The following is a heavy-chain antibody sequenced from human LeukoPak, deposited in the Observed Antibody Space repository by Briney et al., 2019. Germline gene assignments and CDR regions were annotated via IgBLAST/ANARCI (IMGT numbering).Heavy chain of an antibody. V-gene: IGHV3-30*02. D-gene: IGHD6-13*01. CDR3: AGVSSSSWWALDY. Sequence: GGSLRLSCAASGFSFSNYGMHWVRQAPGKGLEWVAFIRYDGSNKYYADSVKGRFTISRDNSKNTLYLQMNSLRAEDTAVYYCAGVSSSSWWALDYWGQGTLVTVSS. CDR2: IRYDGSNK. CDR1: GFSFSNYG. J-gene: IGHJ4*02.